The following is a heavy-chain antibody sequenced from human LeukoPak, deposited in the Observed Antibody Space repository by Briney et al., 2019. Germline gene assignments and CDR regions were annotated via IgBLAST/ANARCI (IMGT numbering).Heavy chain of an antibody. D-gene: IGHD6-19*01. Sequence: GGSLRLSCAASGFTFSSYWMHWVRQVPGKGRMWVSRIDTGGSGTRYADSVKGRFTISRDNAKNTVYLQMNSLRAEDTAVYYCARGVGGGGIAVANDYWGQGTLVTVSS. CDR2: IDTGGSGT. CDR3: ARGVGGGGIAVANDY. CDR1: GFTFSSYW. V-gene: IGHV3-74*01. J-gene: IGHJ4*02.